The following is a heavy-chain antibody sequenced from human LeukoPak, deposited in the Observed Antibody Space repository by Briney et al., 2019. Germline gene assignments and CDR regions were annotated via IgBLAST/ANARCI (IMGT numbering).Heavy chain of an antibody. CDR2: IIPIFGTA. J-gene: IGHJ3*02. Sequence: SVKVSCKASGGTFSSYAISWVRQAPGQGLEWMGGIIPIFGTANYAQKFQGRVTMTRDTSTSTVYMELSSLRSEDTAVYYCARAKGDIVVVPAALASDAFDIWGQGTMVTVSS. CDR3: ARAKGDIVVVPAALASDAFDI. CDR1: GGTFSSYA. D-gene: IGHD2-2*01. V-gene: IGHV1-69*05.